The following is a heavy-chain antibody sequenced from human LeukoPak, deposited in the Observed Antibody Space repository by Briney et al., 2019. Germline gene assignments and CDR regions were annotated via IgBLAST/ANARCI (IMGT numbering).Heavy chain of an antibody. J-gene: IGHJ3*01. Sequence: SETLSLTCTVSGGSISSYYWSWIRQPPGKGLEWIGYIYYSGSTNYNPSLKSRVTISVDTSKNQFSLKLSSVTAADTAVYYCARHDYGGNSIWGQGKMVTVFS. V-gene: IGHV4-59*08. CDR3: ARHDYGGNSI. D-gene: IGHD4-23*01. CDR1: GGSISSYY. CDR2: IYYSGST.